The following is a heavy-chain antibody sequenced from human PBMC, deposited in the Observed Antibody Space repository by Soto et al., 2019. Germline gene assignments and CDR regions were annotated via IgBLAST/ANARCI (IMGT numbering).Heavy chain of an antibody. Sequence: SETLSLTCTVSVGSIRSYYWSWIRQPPGKGLEWIGYIYYSGSTNYNPSLKSRVTISVDTSKNQFSLKLSSVTAADTAVYYCARRWGPTFDYWGQGTLVTVSS. CDR3: ARRWGPTFDY. D-gene: IGHD1-26*01. CDR2: IYYSGST. J-gene: IGHJ4*02. CDR1: VGSIRSYY. V-gene: IGHV4-59*01.